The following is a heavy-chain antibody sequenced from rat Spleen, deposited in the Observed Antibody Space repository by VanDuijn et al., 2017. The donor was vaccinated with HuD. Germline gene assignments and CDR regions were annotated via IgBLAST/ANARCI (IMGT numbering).Heavy chain of an antibody. D-gene: IGHD1-9*01. CDR3: VTTYFGYGYFDY. Sequence: EVQLVESGGGLVQPGRSLKLSCAASGFTFSDYYIAWVRQAPKKGLEWVASISYEGSSTYYRNSVKGRFTLSRDNTRNTLYLQMDGLKSEDTATYYCVTTYFGYGYFDYWGQGVLVTVSS. CDR2: ISYEGSST. V-gene: IGHV5-22*01. CDR1: GFTFSDYY. J-gene: IGHJ2*01.